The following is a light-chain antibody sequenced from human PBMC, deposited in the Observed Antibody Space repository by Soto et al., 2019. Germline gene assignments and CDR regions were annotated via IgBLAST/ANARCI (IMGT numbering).Light chain of an antibody. CDR1: QSLLTW. Sequence: DIQMTQSPSTLSASVGDRVTITCRASQSLLTWLAWYQQKSGQAPKLLIYDGSNLESGVPSRFSGSGSETEFSLTIRGLQPDDFATYYCLQYYNYWTFGQGTKVEL. CDR3: LQYYNYWT. CDR2: DGS. J-gene: IGKJ1*01. V-gene: IGKV1-5*01.